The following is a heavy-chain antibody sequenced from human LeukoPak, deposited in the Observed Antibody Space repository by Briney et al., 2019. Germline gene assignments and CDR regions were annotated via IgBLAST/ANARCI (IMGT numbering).Heavy chain of an antibody. CDR1: GFTFSSYS. D-gene: IGHD3-22*01. J-gene: IGHJ4*02. CDR2: ISSSSYI. Sequence: GGSLRLSCAASGFTFSSYSMNWVRQAPGKGLEWVSSISSSSYIYYADSVKGRFTISRDNAKNSLYLQMNSLRAEDTAVYYCASLALYDSSGYYPYSAPLNYWGQGTLVTVSS. V-gene: IGHV3-21*01. CDR3: ASLALYDSSGYYPYSAPLNY.